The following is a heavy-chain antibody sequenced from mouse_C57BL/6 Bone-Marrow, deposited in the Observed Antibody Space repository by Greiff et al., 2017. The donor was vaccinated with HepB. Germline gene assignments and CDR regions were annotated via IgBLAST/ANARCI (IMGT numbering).Heavy chain of an antibody. CDR3: AILPYYSRRYFDV. CDR2: INPSSGYT. D-gene: IGHD2-5*01. J-gene: IGHJ1*03. V-gene: IGHV1-7*01. Sequence: QVQLKESGAELAKPGASVKLSCKASGYTFTSYWMHWVKQRPGQGLEWIGYINPSSGYTKYNQKFKGKATLTADKSSSTAYMQLSSLTYEDSAVYYCAILPYYSRRYFDVWGTGTTVTVSS. CDR1: GYTFTSYW.